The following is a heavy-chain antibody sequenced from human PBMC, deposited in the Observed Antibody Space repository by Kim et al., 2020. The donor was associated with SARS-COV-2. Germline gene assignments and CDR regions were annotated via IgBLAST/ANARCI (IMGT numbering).Heavy chain of an antibody. CDR2: LSGSGDNT. J-gene: IGHJ3*02. Sequence: GGSLRLSCAASGFTFNNYALTWVRQAPGKGLEWVSALSGSGDNTYYADSVKGRFTISRDNSKNTLCLQMNSLRAEDTAVYYCGKGATRSENPVAYDIWGPGKMFTVSS. V-gene: IGHV3-23*01. CDR1: GFTFNNYA. CDR3: GKGATRSENPVAYDI.